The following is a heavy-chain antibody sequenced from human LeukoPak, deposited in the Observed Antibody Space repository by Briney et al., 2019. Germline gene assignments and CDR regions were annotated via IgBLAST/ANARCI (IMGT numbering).Heavy chain of an antibody. CDR2: IYTSGST. CDR1: GGSISSYY. Sequence: SETLSLTCTVSGGSISSYYWNWIRQPAGKGLEWIGRIYTSGSTNYNPSLKSRVTMSVNTSKNQFSLKLSSVTAADTAVYYCARESDVDTAMVGFDYWGQGTLVTVSS. CDR3: ARESDVDTAMVGFDY. V-gene: IGHV4-4*07. D-gene: IGHD5-18*01. J-gene: IGHJ4*02.